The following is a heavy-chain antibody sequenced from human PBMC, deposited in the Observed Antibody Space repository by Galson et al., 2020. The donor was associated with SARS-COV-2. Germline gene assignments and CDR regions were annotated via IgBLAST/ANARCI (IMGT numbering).Heavy chain of an antibody. CDR2: IYPGDSDT. CDR3: ARRFHKDGYNYEIDY. D-gene: IGHD5-12*01. Sequence: GESLKISCKGSGYSFTSYWIGWVRQMPGKGLEWMGIIYPGDSDTRYSPSFQGRVTISADNSISTAYLQWSSLKASDTAMYYCARRFHKDGYNYEIDYWGQGTLVTVSS. J-gene: IGHJ4*02. CDR1: GYSFTSYW. V-gene: IGHV5-51*01.